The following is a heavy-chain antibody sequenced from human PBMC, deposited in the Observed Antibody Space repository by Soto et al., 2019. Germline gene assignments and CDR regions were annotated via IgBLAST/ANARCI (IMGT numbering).Heavy chain of an antibody. CDR2: IYPGDHET. Sequence: SGESLKISCRCSGYTFSNFWIAWVRHLPGKGLEWMGIIYPGDHETRYSPSFHGKVTISADKSINTAYLQWSSLEASDSAFYYFARSPRSSPYFDYWGQGALVTVSS. V-gene: IGHV5-51*01. D-gene: IGHD6-13*01. J-gene: IGHJ4*02. CDR3: ARSPRSSPYFDY. CDR1: GYTFSNFW.